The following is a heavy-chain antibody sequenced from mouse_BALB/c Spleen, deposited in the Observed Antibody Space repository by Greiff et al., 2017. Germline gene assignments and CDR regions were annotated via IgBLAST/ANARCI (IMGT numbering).Heavy chain of an antibody. Sequence: VKLQQSGAELVRPGASVTLSCKASGYTFTDYEMHWVKQTPVHGLEWIGAIDPETGGTAYNQKFKGKATLTADKSSSTAYMELRSLTSEDSAVYYCTRWTTVVATYAMDYWGQGTSVTVSS. CDR3: TRWTTVVATYAMDY. CDR2: IDPETGGT. D-gene: IGHD1-1*01. CDR1: GYTFTDYE. V-gene: IGHV1-15*01. J-gene: IGHJ4*01.